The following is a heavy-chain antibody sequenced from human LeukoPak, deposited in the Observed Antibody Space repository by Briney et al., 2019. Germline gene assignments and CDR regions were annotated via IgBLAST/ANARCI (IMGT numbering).Heavy chain of an antibody. D-gene: IGHD6-19*01. CDR3: ARGHSSGWYDYYYYMDV. CDR1: GFTFDDYG. V-gene: IGHV3-20*04. Sequence: GGSLRLPCAASGFTFDDYGMSWVRQAPGKGLEWVSGINWNGGSTGYADSVKGQFTISRDNAKNSLYLQMNSLRAEDTALYYCARGHSSGWYDYYYYMDVWGKGTTVTVSS. CDR2: INWNGGST. J-gene: IGHJ6*03.